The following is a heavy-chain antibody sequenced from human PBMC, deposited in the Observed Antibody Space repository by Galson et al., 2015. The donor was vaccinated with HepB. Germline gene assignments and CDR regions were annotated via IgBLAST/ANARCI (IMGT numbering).Heavy chain of an antibody. CDR3: ARDPGPYSSGWYFDAFDI. J-gene: IGHJ3*02. V-gene: IGHV6-1*01. Sequence: CAISEDSVSSNSAAWNWIRQSPSRGLEWLGRTYYRSKWYNDYAVSVKSRITINPDTSKNQFSLQLNSVTPEDTAVYYCARDPGPYSSGWYFDAFDIWGQGTMVTVSS. CDR2: TYYRSKWYN. D-gene: IGHD6-19*01. CDR1: EDSVSSNSAA.